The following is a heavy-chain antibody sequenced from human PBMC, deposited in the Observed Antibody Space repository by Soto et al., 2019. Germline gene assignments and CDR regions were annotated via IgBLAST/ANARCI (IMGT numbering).Heavy chain of an antibody. D-gene: IGHD3-16*01. CDR2: INAGNGNT. CDR1: GYTFTSYA. Sequence: QVQLVQSGAEEKKPGASVKVSCKASGYTFTSYAMHWVRQAPGQRLEWMGWINAGNGNTKYSQKFQGRVTITRDTSASTAYMELSSLRSEDTAVYYCAMVDNYVTPTPQDVWGQGTTVTVSS. CDR3: AMVDNYVTPTPQDV. J-gene: IGHJ6*02. V-gene: IGHV1-3*05.